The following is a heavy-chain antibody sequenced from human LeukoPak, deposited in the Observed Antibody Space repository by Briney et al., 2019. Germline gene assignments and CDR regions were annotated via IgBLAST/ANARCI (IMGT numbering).Heavy chain of an antibody. CDR1: GGSINSYY. CDR3: ARGYSRSSGIPDY. Sequence: MSSETLSLTCTVSGGSINSYYWSWIRQPPGKGLEWIGYIYYSGSTNYNPSLRSRVTISVDTSKNQFSLKLNSVTAADTAVYYCARGYSRSSGIPDYWGQGTLVTVSS. D-gene: IGHD6-6*01. CDR2: IYYSGST. V-gene: IGHV4-59*08. J-gene: IGHJ4*02.